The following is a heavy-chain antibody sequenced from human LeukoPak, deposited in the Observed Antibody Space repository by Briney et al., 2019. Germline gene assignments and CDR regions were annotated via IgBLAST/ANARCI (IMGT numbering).Heavy chain of an antibody. CDR1: GGSISSGGYY. V-gene: IGHV4-31*03. J-gene: IGHJ5*02. CDR3: ARVKIFGVVMPNWFDP. Sequence: SQTLSLTCTVSGGSISSGGYYWSWIRQHPGQGLEWVGYIYYSGSTYYNPSLKSRVTISVDTSKNQFSLKLSSVTAADTAVYYCARVKIFGVVMPNWFDPWGQGTLVTVSS. D-gene: IGHD3-3*01. CDR2: IYYSGST.